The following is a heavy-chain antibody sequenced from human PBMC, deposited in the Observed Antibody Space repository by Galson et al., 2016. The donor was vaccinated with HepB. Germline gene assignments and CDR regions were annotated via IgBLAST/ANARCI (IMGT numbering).Heavy chain of an antibody. J-gene: IGHJ4*02. CDR2: ISSSNSTR. V-gene: IGHV3-48*02. D-gene: IGHD2-2*02. Sequence: SLRLSCAASGFTFSSYSMNWVRQAPGKGLEWVSYISSSNSTRYYADSVKGRFTISRDNAKSSLYLQMNGLRDEDAAVYYCARDPRYCGSTRCHNFDYWGQGTLVTVSS. CDR3: ARDPRYCGSTRCHNFDY. CDR1: GFTFSSYS.